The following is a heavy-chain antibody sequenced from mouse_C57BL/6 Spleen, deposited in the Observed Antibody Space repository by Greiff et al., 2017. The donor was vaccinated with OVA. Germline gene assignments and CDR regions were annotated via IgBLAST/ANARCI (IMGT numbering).Heavy chain of an antibody. CDR3: TEGIYSNYRGY. CDR1: GFTFSNYW. D-gene: IGHD2-5*01. Sequence: EVKLMESGGGLVQPGGSMKLSCVASGFTFSNYWMNWVRQSPEKGLEWVAQIRLKSDNYATHYAESVKGRFTISRDDSKSSVYLQMNNLRAEDTGIYYCTEGIYSNYRGYWGQGTTLTVSS. J-gene: IGHJ2*01. CDR2: IRLKSDNYAT. V-gene: IGHV6-3*01.